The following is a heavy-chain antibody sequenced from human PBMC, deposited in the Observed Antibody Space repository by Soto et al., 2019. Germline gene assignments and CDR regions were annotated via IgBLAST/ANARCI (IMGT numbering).Heavy chain of an antibody. CDR3: AKGPDPGAFDI. J-gene: IGHJ3*02. V-gene: IGHV3-23*01. CDR1: GFTFRSYA. Sequence: EVQLLESGGGLVQPGGSLRLSCAASGFTFRSYAMSRVRQAPGRGLEWVSTFGGRDFNTYYADSVKGRFTVSRHNDNSALFLQMNGLRAEDTAVYYCAKGPDPGAFDIWGQGTLVTVSS. CDR2: FGGRDFNT. D-gene: IGHD3-10*01.